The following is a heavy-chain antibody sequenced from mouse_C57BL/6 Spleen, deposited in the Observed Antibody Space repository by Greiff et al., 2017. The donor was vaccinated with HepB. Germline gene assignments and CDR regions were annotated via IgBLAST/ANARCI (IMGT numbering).Heavy chain of an antibody. V-gene: IGHV1-22*01. CDR1: GYTFTDYN. CDR2: INPNNGGT. CDR3: ARREYDYGDY. Sequence: EVQLRQSGPELVKPGASVKMSCKASGYTFTDYNMHWVKQSHGKSLEWIGYINPNNGGTSYNQKFKGTATLTENKSSSTAYMEHRSLTSEDSAVYYCARREYDYGDYWGQGTTLTVSS. D-gene: IGHD2-4*01. J-gene: IGHJ2*01.